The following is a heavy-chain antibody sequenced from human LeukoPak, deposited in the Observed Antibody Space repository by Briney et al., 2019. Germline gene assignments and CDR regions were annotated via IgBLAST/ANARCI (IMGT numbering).Heavy chain of an antibody. D-gene: IGHD3-16*02. Sequence: GGSLRLSCAASGFTFSSYSMNWVRQAPGKGLEWVSSISSSSSYIYYADSVKGRFTISRDNAKNSLYLQMNSLRAEDTAVYYCARGRTYDYVWGSYRWYSFGYWGQGTLVTVSS. J-gene: IGHJ4*02. CDR2: ISSSSSYI. V-gene: IGHV3-21*01. CDR1: GFTFSSYS. CDR3: ARGRTYDYVWGSYRWYSFGY.